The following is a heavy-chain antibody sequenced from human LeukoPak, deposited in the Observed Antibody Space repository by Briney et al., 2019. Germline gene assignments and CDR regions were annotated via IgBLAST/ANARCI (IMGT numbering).Heavy chain of an antibody. Sequence: GGSLRLSCAASGFTFCSYEMNWVCQAPGKGLEWVSYISGSGSTIYYADSLKGRFTISRDNAKNSLYLQMNSLRAEDTAVYYCARGPGRDAYTFVSYWGQGTLVTVSS. CDR2: ISGSGSTI. D-gene: IGHD5-24*01. CDR3: ARGPGRDAYTFVSY. CDR1: GFTFCSYE. J-gene: IGHJ4*02. V-gene: IGHV3-48*03.